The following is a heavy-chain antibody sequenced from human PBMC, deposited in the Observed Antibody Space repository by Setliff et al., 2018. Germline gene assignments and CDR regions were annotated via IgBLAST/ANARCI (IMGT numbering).Heavy chain of an antibody. CDR1: GGTFSSYA. D-gene: IGHD3-22*01. CDR2: INPKNGDI. Sequence: ASVKVSCKASGGTFSSYAISWVRQAPGQGLEWMGGINPKNGDIFYAPKFAGRVTMTRDTPISTVYMELSLLTSDDTAVYFCARRDGRSGYLGFDLWGHGSLVTVPQ. CDR3: ARRDGRSGYLGFDL. V-gene: IGHV1-2*07. J-gene: IGHJ4*01.